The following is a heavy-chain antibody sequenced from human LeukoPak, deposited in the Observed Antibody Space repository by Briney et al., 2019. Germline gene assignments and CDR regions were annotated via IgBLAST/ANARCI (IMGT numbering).Heavy chain of an antibody. V-gene: IGHV3-66*01. Sequence: GGSLRLSCAASGFTVSRNYMSWVRQAPGKGLEWVSVIYSGGSTYYADSVKGRFTISRDNSKNTLYLQMNSLRAEDTAVYYCARAGPSSSWHQFDYWGQGTLVTVSS. CDR3: ARAGPSSSWHQFDY. J-gene: IGHJ4*02. CDR2: IYSGGST. D-gene: IGHD6-13*01. CDR1: GFTVSRNY.